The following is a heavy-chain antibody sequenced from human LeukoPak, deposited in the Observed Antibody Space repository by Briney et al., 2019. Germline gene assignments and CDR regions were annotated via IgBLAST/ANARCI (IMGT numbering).Heavy chain of an antibody. J-gene: IGHJ4*02. CDR2: INHSGST. V-gene: IGHV4-34*01. D-gene: IGHD5-18*01. CDR3: ASSRGYSYGFTLGY. Sequence: SETLSLTCAVYGGSFSGYYWSWIRQPPGKGLEWIGEINHSGSTNYNPSLKSRVTISVDTSKNQFSLKLSSVTAADTAVYYCASSRGYSYGFTLGYWGQGTLVTVSS. CDR1: GGSFSGYY.